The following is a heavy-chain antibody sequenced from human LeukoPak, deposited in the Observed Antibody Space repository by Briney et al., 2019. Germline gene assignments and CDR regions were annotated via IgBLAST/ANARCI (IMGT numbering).Heavy chain of an antibody. Sequence: PGGSLRLSCAASRFTFSNYYMTWIRQAPGKGLQWVSYISSTGDTIFYADSVKGRFTISRDNTKNSLYLQMNSRRAEDTAVYYCVTTVTTSNLGAFDIGGQGTMVTVSS. V-gene: IGHV3-11*04. CDR1: RFTFSNYY. J-gene: IGHJ3*02. CDR3: VTTVTTSNLGAFDI. D-gene: IGHD4-17*01. CDR2: ISSTGDTI.